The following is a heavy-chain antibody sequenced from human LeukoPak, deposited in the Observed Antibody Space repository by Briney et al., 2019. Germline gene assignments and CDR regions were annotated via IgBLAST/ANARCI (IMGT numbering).Heavy chain of an antibody. CDR3: AKAGGERSSSSSWPEYFDY. V-gene: IGHV3-23*01. J-gene: IGHJ4*02. CDR1: GFTFSSYA. CDR2: ISGSGGST. D-gene: IGHD6-13*01. Sequence: GGSLRLSCAASGFTFSSYAMSWARQAPGKGLEWVSAISGSGGSTYYADSVKGRFTISRDNSKNTLYLQMNSLRAEDTAVYYCAKAGGERSSSSSWPEYFDYWGQGTLVTVSS.